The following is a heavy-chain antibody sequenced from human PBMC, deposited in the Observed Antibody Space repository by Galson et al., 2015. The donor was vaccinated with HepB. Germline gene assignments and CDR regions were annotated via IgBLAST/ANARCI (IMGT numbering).Heavy chain of an antibody. CDR2: INPAGDDT. V-gene: IGHV3-23*01. D-gene: IGHD2-15*01. Sequence: SLRLSCAASGFTSSDYAMTWVRQAPGKGLEWVSAINPAGDDTYYADSVKGRFTISRDNSKNTLYLQMNSLRAEDTALYYCAKQRGYCSSGSCYFDSWGQGTLVTVSS. CDR1: GFTSSDYA. CDR3: AKQRGYCSSGSCYFDS. J-gene: IGHJ4*02.